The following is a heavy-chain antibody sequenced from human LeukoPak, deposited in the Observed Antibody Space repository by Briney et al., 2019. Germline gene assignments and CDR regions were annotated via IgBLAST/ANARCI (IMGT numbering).Heavy chain of an antibody. CDR3: ASSFRGYSSDAFDI. CDR1: GFTFSSYA. J-gene: IGHJ3*02. D-gene: IGHD5-18*01. CDR2: ISYDGSNK. V-gene: IGHV3-30-3*01. Sequence: GGSLRLSCAASGFTFSSYAMHWVRQAPGKGLEWVAVISYDGSNKYYADSVKGRFTISRDNSKNTLYLQMNSLRAEDTAVYYCASSFRGYSSDAFDIWGQGTMVTVSS.